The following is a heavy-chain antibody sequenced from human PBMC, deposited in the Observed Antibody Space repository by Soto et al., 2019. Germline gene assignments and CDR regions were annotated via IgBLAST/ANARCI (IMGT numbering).Heavy chain of an antibody. J-gene: IGHJ4*02. CDR2: IYYSGST. CDR3: AREVAGPFDY. D-gene: IGHD2-15*01. V-gene: IGHV4-59*01. CDR1: GGSISTYY. Sequence: PSETLSLTCTVSGGSISTYYWSWIRQPPGKGLEWIGYIYYSGSTNYNPSLKSRVTISVDTSRNQFSLKLSSVTAADTAVYYCAREVAGPFDYWGQGTLVTVSS.